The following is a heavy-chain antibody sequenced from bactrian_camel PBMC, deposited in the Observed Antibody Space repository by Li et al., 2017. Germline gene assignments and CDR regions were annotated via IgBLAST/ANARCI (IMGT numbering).Heavy chain of an antibody. CDR1: GYTSIYDC. Sequence: HVQLVESGGGSVQAGGSLILSCRVSGYTSIYDCMGWFRQAPGKEREGVAVIGSDGSTVYKGSVKGRFTISKDQAKDTVYLQMNSLEPEDTAMYYCAADYWVVPGRRLVLLEYNDWGQGTQVTVS. J-gene: IGHJ4*01. V-gene: IGHV3S53*01. CDR2: IGSDGST. CDR3: AADYWVVPGRRLVLLEYND. D-gene: IGHD6*01.